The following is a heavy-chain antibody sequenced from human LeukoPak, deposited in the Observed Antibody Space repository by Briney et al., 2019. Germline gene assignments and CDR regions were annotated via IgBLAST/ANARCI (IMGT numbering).Heavy chain of an antibody. Sequence: PGGSLRLSCGASGFPFSASAMTWVRQAPGKGLEWVSHILSTGTTYYADSVRGRFTISRDNSKNTLYLLMTSLRADDTAVYYCATVKYDYGDPVGWFDPWGQGTLVTVSS. V-gene: IGHV3-23*01. CDR2: ILSTGTT. J-gene: IGHJ5*02. D-gene: IGHD4-17*01. CDR1: GFPFSASA. CDR3: ATVKYDYGDPVGWFDP.